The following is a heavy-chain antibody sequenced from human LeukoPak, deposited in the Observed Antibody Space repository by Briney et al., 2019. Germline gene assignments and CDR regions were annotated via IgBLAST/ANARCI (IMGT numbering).Heavy chain of an antibody. V-gene: IGHV3-74*03. CDR1: GFTFRSYW. CDR2: IKSDGGST. D-gene: IGHD6-19*01. CDR3: ARSNSSGWYYFDY. Sequence: PGGSLRLSCAASGFTFRSYWMHWVRQAPGKGLVWVSRIKSDGGSTTNADSVKGRFTISRDNAKNTLCLQMNSLRAEDTAVYYCARSNSSGWYYFDYWGQGALVTVSS. J-gene: IGHJ4*02.